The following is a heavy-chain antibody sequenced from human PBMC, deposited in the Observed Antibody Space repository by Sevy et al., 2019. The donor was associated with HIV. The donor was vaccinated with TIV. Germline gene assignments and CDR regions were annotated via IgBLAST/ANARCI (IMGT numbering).Heavy chain of an antibody. D-gene: IGHD4-17*01. CDR3: ARPRANYVDHYFFYAMDV. Sequence: GGPLRLSCTASGFAFTNYYAMHWVRQAPGKGLEWVALISYDGSDKFYADSVKGRFTITRDNFKNTLYLQMNGLTTEDTAVYYCARPRANYVDHYFFYAMDVWGQGTTVTVSS. CDR1: GFAFTNYYA. CDR2: ISYDGSDK. J-gene: IGHJ6*02. V-gene: IGHV3-30-3*01.